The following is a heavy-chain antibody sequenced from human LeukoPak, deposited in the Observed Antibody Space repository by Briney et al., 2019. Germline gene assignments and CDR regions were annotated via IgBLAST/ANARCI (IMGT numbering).Heavy chain of an antibody. CDR2: IYYSGNS. D-gene: IGHD3-22*01. Sequence: SETLSLTCTVSGGSISTYYWSWIRQPPGKGLGWIGYIYYSGNSNYNPSLKSRVTISVDTSKNQFSLKLSSVTAADTAVYYCAGLGASGNGYLSWFDPWGQGTLVTVSS. J-gene: IGHJ5*02. CDR1: GGSISTYY. CDR3: AGLGASGNGYLSWFDP. V-gene: IGHV4-59*01.